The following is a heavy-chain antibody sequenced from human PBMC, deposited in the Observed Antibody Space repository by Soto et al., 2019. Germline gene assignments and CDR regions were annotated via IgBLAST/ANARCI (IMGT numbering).Heavy chain of an antibody. D-gene: IGHD2-8*01. Sequence: SHTLSLTCAISGYSVSSNSAAWNWIRQSPSRGLEWLGRTYYRSKWYNDYAVSVKSRITINPDTSKNQFSLQLNSVTPEDTAVYYCARARHCTNGVCYRRVYYYYGMDVWGQGTTVTVSS. CDR3: ARARHCTNGVCYRRVYYYYGMDV. CDR1: GYSVSSNSAA. J-gene: IGHJ6*02. CDR2: TYYRSKWYN. V-gene: IGHV6-1*01.